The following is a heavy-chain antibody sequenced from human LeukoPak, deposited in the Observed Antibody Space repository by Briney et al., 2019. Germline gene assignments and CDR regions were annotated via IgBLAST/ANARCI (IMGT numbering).Heavy chain of an antibody. J-gene: IGHJ5*02. D-gene: IGHD3-10*01. CDR2: IYYSGST. CDR1: GGSISSYY. CDR3: ARGRGEGRGIAMVRGVRAPSYNWFDP. Sequence: PSETLSLTCTVSGGSISSYYWSWIRQPPGKGLEWLGYIYYSGSTNYNPSLKSRATRSVDTSKNQFSLKLSSVTAADTAVYYCARGRGEGRGIAMVRGVRAPSYNWFDPWGHGTQVTVSS. V-gene: IGHV4-59*12.